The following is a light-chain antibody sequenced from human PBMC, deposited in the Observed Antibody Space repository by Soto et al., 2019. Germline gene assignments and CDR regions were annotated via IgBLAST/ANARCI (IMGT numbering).Light chain of an antibody. V-gene: IGKV3-11*01. CDR2: DAC. CDR1: QSVSSY. Sequence: EIVLTQTPATLSLSPGERATLSCRASQSVSSYLAWYQQRPGQAPRLLIYDACDRATGIPARFSGSGSGTDFTLTISRLEPEDFAVYYCQQRSNGPPRYIFGQGTKLEIK. J-gene: IGKJ2*01. CDR3: QQRSNGPPRYI.